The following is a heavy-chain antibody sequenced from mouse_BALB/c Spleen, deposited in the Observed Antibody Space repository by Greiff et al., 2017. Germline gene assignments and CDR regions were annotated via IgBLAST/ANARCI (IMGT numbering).Heavy chain of an antibody. Sequence: VKLQESGAELVRPGVSVKISCKGSGYTFTDYAMHWVKQSHAKSLEWIGVISTYYGDASYNQKFKGKATMTVDKSSSTAYMELARLTSEDSAIYYCARDDGNYLGYYAMDYWGQGTSVTVSS. J-gene: IGHJ4*01. CDR2: ISTYYGDA. CDR3: ARDDGNYLGYYAMDY. D-gene: IGHD2-1*01. CDR1: GYTFTDYA. V-gene: IGHV1S137*01.